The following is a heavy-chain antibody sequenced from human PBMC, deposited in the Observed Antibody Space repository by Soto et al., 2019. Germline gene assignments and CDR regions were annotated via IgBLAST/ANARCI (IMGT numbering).Heavy chain of an antibody. D-gene: IGHD4-4*01. CDR2: IKPVSDTT. V-gene: IGHV1-69*01. J-gene: IGHJ5*02. CDR3: ARDPSTVNKLIGVWFDP. Sequence: QIRLVQSGSEVAKPGSSVRVSCKASGDTFGRFNINWVRQAPGQGLEWMGGIKPVSDTTNYAPRFQGRVTFTPDASTDTVSMELSSLSSEDTAIYYCARDPSTVNKLIGVWFDPWGQGTLVTVSS. CDR1: GDTFGRFN.